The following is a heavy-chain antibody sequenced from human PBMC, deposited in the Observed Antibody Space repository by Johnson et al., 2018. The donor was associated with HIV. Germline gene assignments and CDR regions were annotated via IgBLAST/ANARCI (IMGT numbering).Heavy chain of an antibody. Sequence: QVQLVESGGGLVKPGGSLRLSCAASGFTFRDYYMSWIRQAPGKGLEWVSYISTSGSTIYYADSVKGRFTISRDNAKNSLSLQMNSLRAEDTAVYYCAKEPRPGIVATDDAFDIWGQGTMVTVSS. CDR1: GFTFRDYY. V-gene: IGHV3-11*04. J-gene: IGHJ3*02. D-gene: IGHD5-12*01. CDR2: ISTSGSTI. CDR3: AKEPRPGIVATDDAFDI.